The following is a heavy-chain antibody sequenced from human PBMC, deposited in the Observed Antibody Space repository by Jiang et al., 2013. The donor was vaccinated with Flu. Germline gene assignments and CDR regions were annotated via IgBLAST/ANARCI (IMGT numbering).Heavy chain of an antibody. Sequence: TLSLTCTVSGSSISSYYWSWIRQPPGKGLEWIGFIYTSGRINYNPSLKSRVTISLDTSKNQFSLKLSSVTAADTAVYYCARVAYGEGYYFDYWGQGTLVTVSS. CDR1: GSSISSYY. D-gene: IGHD4-17*01. V-gene: IGHV4-4*09. J-gene: IGHJ4*02. CDR3: ARVAYGEGYYFDY. CDR2: IYTSGRI.